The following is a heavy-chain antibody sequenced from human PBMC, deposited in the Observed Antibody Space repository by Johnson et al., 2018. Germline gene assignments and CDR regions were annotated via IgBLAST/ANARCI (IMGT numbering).Heavy chain of an antibody. J-gene: IGHJ6*03. CDR1: GFTFSSYS. CDR2: ISSSSSYI. D-gene: IGHD3-22*01. V-gene: IGHV3-21*03. CDR3: TTEEWKSSITMSMDV. Sequence: VQLVESGGGLVKPGGSXRLSCAASGFTFSSYSMNWVRQAPGKGLEWVSSISSSSSYIYYADSVKGRFTISRDNAKNSLYLQMNSLRAEDTAVYYCTTEEWKSSITMSMDVWGKGTTVTVSS.